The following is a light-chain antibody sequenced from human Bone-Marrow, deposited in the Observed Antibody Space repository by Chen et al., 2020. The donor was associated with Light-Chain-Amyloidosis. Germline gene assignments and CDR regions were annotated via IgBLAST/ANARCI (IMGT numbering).Light chain of an antibody. J-gene: IGLJ3*02. CDR2: DDS. V-gene: IGLV3-21*02. Sequence: SYVLTQPSSVSVAPGQTATIACGGNNIVSTSAHWYQQTPGRAPLLIVYDDSDRPSGLPERLSGSNSGNTATLTISRVEAGDEADYYCQVWDRSSDRPVFGGGTKLTVL. CDR3: QVWDRSSDRPV. CDR1: NIVSTS.